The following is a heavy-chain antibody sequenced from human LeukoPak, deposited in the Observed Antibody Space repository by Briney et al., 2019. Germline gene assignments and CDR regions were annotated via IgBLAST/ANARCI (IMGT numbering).Heavy chain of an antibody. V-gene: IGHV4-59*01. Sequence: SETLSLTCTVSGGSISSYYWSWIRQPPGKGLEWIGYIDYSGSTNYNPSLKSRVTISVDTSKSQFSLKLSSVTAADTAVYYCARDRAYGSGRYYFDYWGQGTLVTVSS. CDR3: ARDRAYGSGRYYFDY. CDR1: GGSISSYY. D-gene: IGHD3-10*01. J-gene: IGHJ4*02. CDR2: IDYSGST.